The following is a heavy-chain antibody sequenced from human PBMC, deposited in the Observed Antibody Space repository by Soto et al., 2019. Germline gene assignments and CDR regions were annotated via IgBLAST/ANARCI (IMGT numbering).Heavy chain of an antibody. J-gene: IGHJ6*02. CDR1: GFTVSSNY. CDR2: IYSGGST. D-gene: IGHD1-26*01. Sequence: GGSLGLSCAASGFTVSSNYMSWVRQAPGKGLEWVSVIYSGGSTYYADSVKDRLTISRDNSKNTLYLQMNSLRAEDTAVYYCARGYGGYSGWEPEILYGGMDVWGQGTTVTVSS. V-gene: IGHV3-53*01. CDR3: ARGYGGYSGWEPEILYGGMDV.